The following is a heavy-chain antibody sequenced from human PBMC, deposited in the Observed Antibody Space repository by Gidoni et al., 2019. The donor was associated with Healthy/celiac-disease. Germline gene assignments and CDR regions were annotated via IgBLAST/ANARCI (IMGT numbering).Heavy chain of an antibody. D-gene: IGHD2-2*03. J-gene: IGHJ4*02. CDR3: AKGPGLDIVVVPAARATIDY. CDR2: ISGSGGST. Sequence: EVQLLESGGGLVQPGGSLRLSCAASGFTFSSYAMSWVRQAPGKGLEWVSAISGSGGSTYYADSVKGRFTISRDNSKNTLYLQMNSLRAEDTAVYYCAKGPGLDIVVVPAARATIDYWGQGTLVTVSS. CDR1: GFTFSSYA. V-gene: IGHV3-23*01.